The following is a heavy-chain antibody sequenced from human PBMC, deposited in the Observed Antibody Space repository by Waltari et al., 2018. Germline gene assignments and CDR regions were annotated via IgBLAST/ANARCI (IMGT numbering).Heavy chain of an antibody. V-gene: IGHV1-2*06. CDR2: INPKSCGT. CDR1: GYTFTGYY. Sequence: QVQLVQSGAEVKKPGASVKVSCKASGYTFTGYYMHWVRQAPGQGLEWMGRINPKSCGTNYAQKFQGRVTMTRDTSISTAYMELSRLRSDDTAVYYCLCITGTTSSDYWGQGTLVTVSS. CDR3: LCITGTTSSDY. J-gene: IGHJ4*02. D-gene: IGHD1-7*01.